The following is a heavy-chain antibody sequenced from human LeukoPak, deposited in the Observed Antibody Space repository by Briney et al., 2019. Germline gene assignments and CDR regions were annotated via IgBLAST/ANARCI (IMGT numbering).Heavy chain of an antibody. J-gene: IGHJ4*02. CDR2: INHSGST. CDR3: ARQGPLYYYGSGTYRDYFDY. Sequence: SETLSLTCGIYGGSFSGYYWSWIRQPPGKGLEWIGEINHSGSTNYNPSLKSRVTISVDTSKNQFSLKLSSVTAADTAVYYCARQGPLYYYGSGTYRDYFDYWGQGTLVTVSS. V-gene: IGHV4-34*01. D-gene: IGHD3-10*01. CDR1: GGSFSGYY.